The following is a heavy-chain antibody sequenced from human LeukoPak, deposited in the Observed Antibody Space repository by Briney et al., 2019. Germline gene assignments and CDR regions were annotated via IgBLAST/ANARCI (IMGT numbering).Heavy chain of an antibody. D-gene: IGHD2-21*02. V-gene: IGHV4-59*01. Sequence: PSETLSLTCTVSGGSISSYYWSWIRQPPGKGLEWIGYIYYSGSTNYNPSLKSRVTISVDTSKNQFSLKLSSVTAADTAEYYCARAGAYCGGDCFKPFDYWGQGTLVTVSS. CDR3: ARAGAYCGGDCFKPFDY. CDR2: IYYSGST. J-gene: IGHJ4*02. CDR1: GGSISSYY.